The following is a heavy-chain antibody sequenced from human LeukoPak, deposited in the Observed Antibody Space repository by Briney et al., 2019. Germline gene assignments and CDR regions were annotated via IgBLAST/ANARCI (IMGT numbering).Heavy chain of an antibody. Sequence: GGSLRLSCAASGFTFSSYAMSWVRQAPGKGLEWVSAISGSGGSTYYADSVKGRFTISRDNSKNMLYLQMNSLRAEDTAVYYCAKASRGGLRYFDWLSDYWGQGTLVTVSS. CDR1: GFTFSSYA. CDR3: AKASRGGLRYFDWLSDY. CDR2: ISGSGGST. J-gene: IGHJ4*02. D-gene: IGHD3-9*01. V-gene: IGHV3-23*01.